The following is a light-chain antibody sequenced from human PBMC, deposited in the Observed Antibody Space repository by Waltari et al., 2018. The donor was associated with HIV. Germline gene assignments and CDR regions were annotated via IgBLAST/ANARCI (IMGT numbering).Light chain of an antibody. CDR2: GAS. CDR1: QSISNN. CDR3: QQYNDFPPT. J-gene: IGKJ4*01. Sequence: EIVMTQSPATLSVSPGERATLSCRASQSISNNLAWYQQNPGQAPRLLIYGASTKDTAIPARFSGSGSGTEFTLTISSLQSEDFAVYYCQQYNDFPPTFGGGTKVEIK. V-gene: IGKV3-15*01.